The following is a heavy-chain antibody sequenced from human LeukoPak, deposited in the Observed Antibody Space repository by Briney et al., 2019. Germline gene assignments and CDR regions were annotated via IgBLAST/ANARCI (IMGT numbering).Heavy chain of an antibody. Sequence: GGSLRLSCAVSGFTFSDYSNNWVRQAPGKGLEWVSYISGSSNYIYYADSVKGRFTISRDSAKNSVYLQMNSLRAEDTAVYYCAREPSGWYLDYWGQGTLVTVSS. J-gene: IGHJ4*02. D-gene: IGHD6-19*01. CDR1: GFTFSDYS. V-gene: IGHV3-21*06. CDR2: ISGSSNYI. CDR3: AREPSGWYLDY.